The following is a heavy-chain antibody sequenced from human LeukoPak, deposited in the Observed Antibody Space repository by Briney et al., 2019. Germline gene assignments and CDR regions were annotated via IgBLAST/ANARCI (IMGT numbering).Heavy chain of an antibody. V-gene: IGHV1-18*01. CDR3: ARVIADIVVVVAATRGSYFDP. J-gene: IGHJ5*02. CDR1: GYTFTSYG. CDR2: ISAYNGNT. D-gene: IGHD2-15*01. Sequence: ASVKVSCKASGYTFTSYGISWVRQAPGQGLEWMGWISAYNGNTNYAQKLQGRATMTTDTSTSTAYMELRSLRSDDTAVYYCARVIADIVVVVAATRGSYFDPWGQGTLVTVSS.